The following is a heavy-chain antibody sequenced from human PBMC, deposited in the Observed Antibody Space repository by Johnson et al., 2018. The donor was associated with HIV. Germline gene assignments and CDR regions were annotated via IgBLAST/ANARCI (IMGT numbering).Heavy chain of an antibody. CDR1: GFTFSDYY. V-gene: IGHV3-11*04. D-gene: IGHD2-21*01. Sequence: QVQLVESGGGVVQPGRSLRLSCAASGFTFSDYYMSWIRQAPGKGLDWVSYISSTGTTIYYADSVKGRFTISRDNAMKSLYLQINSLRAEDTAVYYCARHTGYDAFDIWGQGTMVTVSS. CDR2: ISSTGTTI. CDR3: ARHTGYDAFDI. J-gene: IGHJ3*02.